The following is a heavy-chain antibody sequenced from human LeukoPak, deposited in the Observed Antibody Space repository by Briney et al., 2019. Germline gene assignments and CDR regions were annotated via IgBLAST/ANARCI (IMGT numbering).Heavy chain of an antibody. V-gene: IGHV1-69*06. CDR2: IIPIFGTA. Sequence: GASVKVSCKASGGTFSSYAISWVRQPPGQGPEWMGGIIPIFGTANYAQKFQGRVTITADKSTSTAYMELSSLRSEDTAVYYCARSRPTAMVTCDYWGQGTLVTVSS. CDR3: ARSRPTAMVTCDY. J-gene: IGHJ4*02. CDR1: GGTFSSYA. D-gene: IGHD5-18*01.